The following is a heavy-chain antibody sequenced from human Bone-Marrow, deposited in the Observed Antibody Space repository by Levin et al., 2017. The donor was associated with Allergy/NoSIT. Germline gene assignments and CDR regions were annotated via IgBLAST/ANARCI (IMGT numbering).Heavy chain of an antibody. CDR2: INPKNGGT. Sequence: ASVKVSCKASGYSFTDYYLHWVRQAPGQGLEWMGWINPKNGGTNYAPEFRGRVSMTRDTSISTAYMDLSSLRSDDTAMYYCASLGSGSRAIFYYYGMDVWGQGTTVTVSS. J-gene: IGHJ6*02. D-gene: IGHD3-10*01. CDR3: ASLGSGSRAIFYYYGMDV. CDR1: GYSFTDYY. V-gene: IGHV1-2*02.